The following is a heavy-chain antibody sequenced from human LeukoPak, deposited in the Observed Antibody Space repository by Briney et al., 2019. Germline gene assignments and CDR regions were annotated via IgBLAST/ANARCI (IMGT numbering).Heavy chain of an antibody. CDR1: GGSISSYY. J-gene: IGHJ4*02. Sequence: PSETLSLTCTVSGGSISSYYWSWIRQPPGKGLEWIGEINHSGSTNYNPSLKSRVTISVDTSKNQFSLKLSSVTAADTAVYYCARLGGWYALDYWGQGTLVTVSS. CDR2: INHSGST. D-gene: IGHD2-2*01. V-gene: IGHV4-34*01. CDR3: ARLGGWYALDY.